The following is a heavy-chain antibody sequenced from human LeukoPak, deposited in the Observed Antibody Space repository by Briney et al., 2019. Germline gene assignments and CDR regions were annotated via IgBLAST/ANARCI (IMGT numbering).Heavy chain of an antibody. V-gene: IGHV3-23*01. D-gene: IGHD7-27*01. CDR2: ISGSGGST. J-gene: IGHJ4*02. Sequence: GGSLRLSCAASGFTFTNYAMTWVRQAPGKGLEWVSAISGSGGSTYYADSVKGRFTISRDNSKNTLYLQVNSLRAEDTAVYYCAKTNRGHYFDYWGQGTLVTVSS. CDR1: GFTFTNYA. CDR3: AKTNRGHYFDY.